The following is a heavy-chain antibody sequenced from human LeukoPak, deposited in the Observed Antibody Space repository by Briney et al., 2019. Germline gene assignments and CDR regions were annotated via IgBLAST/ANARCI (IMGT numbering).Heavy chain of an antibody. J-gene: IGHJ6*03. V-gene: IGHV1-69-2*01. CDR2: VDPEDGET. Sequence: ASVKVSCKVSGYTFTDYYMHWVQQAPGKGLEWMGLVDPEDGETIYAEKFQGRVTITADTSTDTAYMELSSLRSEDTAVYYCATDRSGGTAMVRRHYYYMDVWGKGTTVTVSS. CDR1: GYTFTDYY. D-gene: IGHD5-18*01. CDR3: ATDRSGGTAMVRRHYYYMDV.